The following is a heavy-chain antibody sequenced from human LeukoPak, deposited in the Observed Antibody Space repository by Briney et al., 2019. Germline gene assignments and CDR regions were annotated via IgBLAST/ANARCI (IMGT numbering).Heavy chain of an antibody. D-gene: IGHD3-10*01. CDR2: IYYSGST. CDR1: GGSINGYY. Sequence: SETLSLTCSVSGGSINGYYWSWIRQPPGKGLEWIGYIYYSGSTNYNPSLKSRVTISVDTSKNQFSLKLSSVTAADTAVYYCAREGSGSYYNWFDPWGQGTLVTVSS. CDR3: AREGSGSYYNWFDP. J-gene: IGHJ5*02. V-gene: IGHV4-59*01.